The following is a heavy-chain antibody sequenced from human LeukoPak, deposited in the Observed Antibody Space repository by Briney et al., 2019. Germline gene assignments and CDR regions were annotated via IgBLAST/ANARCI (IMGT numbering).Heavy chain of an antibody. D-gene: IGHD2-2*01. J-gene: IGHJ4*02. CDR2: ISVSSSTI. CDR1: GFTFSSSSYS. Sequence: GGSLRLSCVASGFTFSSSSYSMNWVRQAPGKGLEWLSFISVSSSTIFYADSVKVRFTISRDNAKNSLYLQMNNLRAEDTAVYYCARDKGGRYCTTTSCHPSYYFDYWGQGTLVTVSS. CDR3: ARDKGGRYCTTTSCHPSYYFDY. V-gene: IGHV3-48*01.